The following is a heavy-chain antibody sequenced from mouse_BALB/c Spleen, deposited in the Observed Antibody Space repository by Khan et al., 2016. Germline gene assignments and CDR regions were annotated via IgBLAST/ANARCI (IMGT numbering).Heavy chain of an antibody. Sequence: QVQLQQSGAELVKPGASVKLSCKASGYTFTSYYMYWVKRRPGQGLEWIGEINPSNGDTNFNERFKSKATLTVDKSSSTTYMQFSSLTSEDSAVYYCTRAGYDYPFAYWGQGTLVTVSA. D-gene: IGHD2-4*01. CDR2: INPSNGDT. CDR1: GYTFTSYY. CDR3: TRAGYDYPFAY. V-gene: IGHV1S81*02. J-gene: IGHJ3*01.